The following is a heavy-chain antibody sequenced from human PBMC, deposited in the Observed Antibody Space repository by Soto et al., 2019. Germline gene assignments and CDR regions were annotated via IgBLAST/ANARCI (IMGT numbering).Heavy chain of an antibody. Sequence: ASVKVSCKVSGYTLTELSMHWVRQAPGKGLEWMGGFDPEDGETIYAQKFQGRVTMTEDTSTDTAYMELSSLRSEDTAVYYCATSPGYEYYFDYWGQGTLVTASS. J-gene: IGHJ4*02. CDR3: ATSPGYEYYFDY. CDR1: GYTLTELS. D-gene: IGHD5-12*01. CDR2: FDPEDGET. V-gene: IGHV1-24*01.